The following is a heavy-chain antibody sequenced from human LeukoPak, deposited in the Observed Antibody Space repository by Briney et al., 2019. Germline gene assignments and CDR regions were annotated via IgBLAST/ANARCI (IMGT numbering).Heavy chain of an antibody. CDR3: ARDLSVVVPTAIPFYY. Sequence: GGTLRLSCAASGFTFSSYGMHWVRQAPGKGLEWVAVIWYDGSNKYYAASVKGRLTISRDNSKNTLYLQEHSLRAEDTAVYYCARDLSVVVPTAIPFYYWGQGTLVTVSS. CDR1: GFTFSSYG. D-gene: IGHD2-2*01. V-gene: IGHV3-33*01. CDR2: IWYDGSNK. J-gene: IGHJ4*02.